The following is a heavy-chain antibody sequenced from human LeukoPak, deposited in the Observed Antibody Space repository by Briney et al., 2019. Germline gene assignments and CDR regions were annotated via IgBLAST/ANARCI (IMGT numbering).Heavy chain of an antibody. CDR1: GGYLSGYY. Sequence: KPSETLSLTCAVSGGYLSGYYCSWIRQPPGKGLEWIGEINHSGSVNYNPSLKSRVTISVDTSKNQFSLRLKSMTAADTAVYYCAKDYRYYFDYWGQGTLVTVSS. CDR2: INHSGSV. J-gene: IGHJ4*02. D-gene: IGHD1-14*01. CDR3: AKDYRYYFDY. V-gene: IGHV4-34*01.